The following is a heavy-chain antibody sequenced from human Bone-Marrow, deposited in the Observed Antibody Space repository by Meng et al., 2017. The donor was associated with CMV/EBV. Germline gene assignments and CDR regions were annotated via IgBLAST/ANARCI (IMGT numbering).Heavy chain of an antibody. CDR1: GFTFSSYA. D-gene: IGHD6-6*01. Sequence: GESLKISCAASGFTFSSYAMHWVRQAPGKGLEWVSSISSSSSYIYYADSVKGRFTISRDNAKNSLYLQMNSLRAEDTAVYYCARVWVGYSSSVGYYYYYGMDVWGQGTTVTVSS. CDR3: ARVWVGYSSSVGYYYYYGMDV. CDR2: ISSSSSYI. V-gene: IGHV3-21*01. J-gene: IGHJ6*02.